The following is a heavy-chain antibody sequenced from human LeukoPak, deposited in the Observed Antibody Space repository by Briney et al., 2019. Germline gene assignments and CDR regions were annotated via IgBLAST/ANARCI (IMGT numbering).Heavy chain of an antibody. D-gene: IGHD1-7*01. CDR2: ISSSSSYI. J-gene: IGHJ4*02. CDR1: GFTFSSYS. Sequence: AGGSLRLSCAASGFTFSSYSMNWVRQAPGKGLEWVSSISSSSSYIYYADSVKGRFTISRDNAKNSLYLQMNSLRAEDTAVYYCARDGTSMMAGQEYFDYWGQGTLVTVSS. V-gene: IGHV3-21*01. CDR3: ARDGTSMMAGQEYFDY.